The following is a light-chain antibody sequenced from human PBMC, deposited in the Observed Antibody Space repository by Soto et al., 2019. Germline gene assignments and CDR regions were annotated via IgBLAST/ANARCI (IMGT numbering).Light chain of an antibody. Sequence: QSVLTQPASVSGSPGQSITISCTGTTSDIGAYDYVSWYQQHPGKAPILMIYDVNSRPSGVSDRFSGSKSGNTASLTISGLQADDEADYYCSSYVGSSTLDVFGTGTKVTVL. V-gene: IGLV2-14*03. J-gene: IGLJ1*01. CDR3: SSYVGSSTLDV. CDR2: DVN. CDR1: TSDIGAYDY.